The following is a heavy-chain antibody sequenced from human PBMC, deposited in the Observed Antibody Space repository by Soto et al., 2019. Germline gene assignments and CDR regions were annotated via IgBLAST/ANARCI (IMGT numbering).Heavy chain of an antibody. Sequence: QVQLVESGGGVVQPGRSLTVSYAASGFTFSDYGIYWVRQAPGKGLEWVALVSHYGNNREYGDSVKGRCTISRDNSKNTLSLQMNSLRVEDTAVYYCTFGDNSFDYWGQGTLVTVSS. D-gene: IGHD1-20*01. V-gene: IGHV3-30*03. J-gene: IGHJ4*02. CDR2: VSHYGNNR. CDR1: GFTFSDYG. CDR3: TFGDNSFDY.